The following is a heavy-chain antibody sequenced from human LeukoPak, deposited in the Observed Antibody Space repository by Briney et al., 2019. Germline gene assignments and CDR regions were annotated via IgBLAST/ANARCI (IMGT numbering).Heavy chain of an antibody. Sequence: GASVKVSCKASGGTFSSYAISWVRQAPGQGLEWMGGIIPIFGTANYAQKFQGRVTITADKSTSTAYMELSSLRSEDTAVYYCARDLRGYSYGLFDYWGQGTLVTVSS. CDR3: ARDLRGYSYGLFDY. V-gene: IGHV1-69*06. CDR1: GGTFSSYA. J-gene: IGHJ4*02. D-gene: IGHD5-18*01. CDR2: IIPIFGTA.